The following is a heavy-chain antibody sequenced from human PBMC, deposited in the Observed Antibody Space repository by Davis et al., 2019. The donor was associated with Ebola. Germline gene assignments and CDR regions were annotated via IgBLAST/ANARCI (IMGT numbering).Heavy chain of an antibody. CDR3: AKDSSGNRAGGI. CDR1: GFTFSSYA. Sequence: PAGSLRLSCAASGFTFSSYAMSWVRQAPGKGLEWVSAISGSGGSTYYADSVKGRFTISRDNSKNTLYLQMNSRRAEDTAVYYCAKDSSGNRAGGIWGQGTMVTVSS. J-gene: IGHJ3*02. V-gene: IGHV3-23*01. D-gene: IGHD1-26*01. CDR2: ISGSGGST.